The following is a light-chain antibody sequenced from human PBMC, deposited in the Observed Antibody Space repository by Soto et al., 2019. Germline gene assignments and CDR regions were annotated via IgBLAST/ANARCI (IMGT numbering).Light chain of an antibody. CDR1: SSDVGSYDY. V-gene: IGLV2-11*01. CDR3: CSYTSSATYV. Sequence: QPVLIQPPSVSGSPGQSVTISCTGTSSDVGSYDYVSWYQQHPGTVPKPMIYNVTTQPSGVPDRFSGSRSGNSAPMNISGLQHVDEADYPCCSYTSSATYVFETGTKLTVL. CDR2: NVT. J-gene: IGLJ1*01.